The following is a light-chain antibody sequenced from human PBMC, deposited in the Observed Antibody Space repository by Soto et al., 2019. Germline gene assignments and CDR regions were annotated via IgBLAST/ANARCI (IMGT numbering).Light chain of an antibody. Sequence: DIQMTQSPSTLSASVGDRVTITCRASQSANSWLAWYQQKPGKAPKLLIYRASSLENGVPSRFGGRGSGTEFIFTISSLQPDDSATYDCQQYSSDSTFGQGTKVEIK. CDR1: QSANSW. J-gene: IGKJ1*01. V-gene: IGKV1-5*03. CDR3: QQYSSDST. CDR2: RAS.